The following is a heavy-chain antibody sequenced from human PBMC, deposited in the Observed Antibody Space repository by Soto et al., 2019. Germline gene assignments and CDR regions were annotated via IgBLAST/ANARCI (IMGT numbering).Heavy chain of an antibody. CDR3: ARASTPDIVVVVAARPGGMDV. CDR1: GYSISSGYY. Sequence: SETLSLTCAVSGYSISSGYYWGWIRQPPGKGLEWIGSIYHSGSTYYNPSLKSRVTISVDTSKNQFSLKLSSVTAADTAVYYCARASTPDIVVVVAARPGGMDVWGQGTTVTVSS. CDR2: IYHSGST. D-gene: IGHD2-15*01. V-gene: IGHV4-38-2*01. J-gene: IGHJ6*02.